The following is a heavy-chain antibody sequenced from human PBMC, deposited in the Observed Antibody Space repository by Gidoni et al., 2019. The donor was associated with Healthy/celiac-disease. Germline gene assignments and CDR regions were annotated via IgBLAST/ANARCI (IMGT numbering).Heavy chain of an antibody. D-gene: IGHD3-22*01. J-gene: IGHJ4*02. CDR1: GFTFSSYS. Sequence: EVQLVESGGGLVKPGGSLRLSCAASGFTFSSYSMNWVRQAPGKGLEWVSSISSSSSYIYYADSVKGRFTISRDNAKNSLYLQMNSLRAEDTAVYYCARDSKDSSGYGYWGQGTLVTVSS. V-gene: IGHV3-21*01. CDR2: ISSSSSYI. CDR3: ARDSKDSSGYGY.